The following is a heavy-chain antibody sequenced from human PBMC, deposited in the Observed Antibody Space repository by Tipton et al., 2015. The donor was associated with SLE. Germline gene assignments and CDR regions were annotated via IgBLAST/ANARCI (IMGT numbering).Heavy chain of an antibody. V-gene: IGHV4-38-2*02. D-gene: IGHD6-25*01. CDR1: GYSISSGYY. CDR3: ARDHGYSSGFLDY. Sequence: TLSLTCAVSGYSISSGYYWGWIRQPLGKGLEWIGSIYHSGSTNYNPSLKSRVTISVDTPKNQFSLKLTSVTAADTAVYYCARDHGYSSGFLDYWGQGTLVTVSS. CDR2: IYHSGST. J-gene: IGHJ4*02.